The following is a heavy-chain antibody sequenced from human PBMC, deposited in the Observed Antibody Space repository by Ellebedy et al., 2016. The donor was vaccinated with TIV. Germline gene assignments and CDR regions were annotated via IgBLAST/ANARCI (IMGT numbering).Heavy chain of an antibody. Sequence: SETLSLTCTVSGGSISSSPYYWGWIRQSPGKGLEWIGYISYSGFTNYNPSLKSRVIMSVDMSENQFSLKLHSATAADTAVYYCSRLYDFWSGYPAFDVWGQGTVVTVSS. CDR3: SRLYDFWSGYPAFDV. CDR2: ISYSGFT. V-gene: IGHV4-61*05. J-gene: IGHJ3*01. CDR1: GGSISSSPYY. D-gene: IGHD3-3*01.